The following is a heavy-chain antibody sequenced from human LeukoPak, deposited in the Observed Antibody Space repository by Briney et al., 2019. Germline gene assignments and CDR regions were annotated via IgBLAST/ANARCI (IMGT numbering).Heavy chain of an antibody. CDR3: ARDSTWGAFDI. Sequence: GGSLRLSCAASGFTFSSYGMHWVRQAPGKGLEWVAVIWYDGSNEYYADSVKGRFTISRDNSKNTLYLQMNSLRAEDTAVYYCARDSTWGAFDIWGQGTMVTVSS. V-gene: IGHV3-33*01. J-gene: IGHJ3*02. CDR2: IWYDGSNE. CDR1: GFTFSSYG. D-gene: IGHD7-27*01.